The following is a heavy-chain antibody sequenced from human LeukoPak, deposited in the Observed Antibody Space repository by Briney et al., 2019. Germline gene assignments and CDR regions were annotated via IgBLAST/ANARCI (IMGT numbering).Heavy chain of an antibody. CDR2: ISSTGGTT. CDR1: GITFSSYG. CDR3: ARGYWVKNAFDF. J-gene: IGHJ3*01. Sequence: GGSLRLSCAASGITFSSYGMSWVRQAPGKGLEWVSSISSTGGTTYYADSVKGRFTISRDNAKNSLYLQMNSLRAEDTALYYCARGYWVKNAFDFWGQGAMVTVSS. D-gene: IGHD2-15*01. V-gene: IGHV3-23*01.